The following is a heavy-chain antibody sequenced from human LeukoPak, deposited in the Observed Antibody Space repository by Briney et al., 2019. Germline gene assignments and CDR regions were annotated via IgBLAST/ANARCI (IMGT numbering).Heavy chain of an antibody. CDR1: GFIFRSSS. Sequence: GGSLRLSCAASGFIFRSSSMSWVRQAPGKGLEWVSSISTVGDITHYAESVQGRFTISRDNSRNTLYLQMSSLSVDDTAVYYCAKVKSSLKLVGAWVQATLVTVSS. D-gene: IGHD5/OR15-5a*01. CDR2: ISTVGDIT. J-gene: IGHJ5*02. V-gene: IGHV3-23*01. CDR3: AKVKSSLKLVGA.